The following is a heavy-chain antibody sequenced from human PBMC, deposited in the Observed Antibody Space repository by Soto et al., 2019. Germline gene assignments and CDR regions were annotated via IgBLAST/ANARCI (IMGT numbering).Heavy chain of an antibody. D-gene: IGHD6-19*01. Sequence: ALTWVRQAPGKGLEWVSSFSGRSGDTYYAASVKGRFTISGDSSKNTVILQMNNLRADDTALYYCARDSSAWPNYFDSWGQGIQVTVSS. CDR3: ARDSSAWPNYFDS. CDR2: FSGRSGDT. J-gene: IGHJ4*02. V-gene: IGHV3-23*01. CDR1: A.